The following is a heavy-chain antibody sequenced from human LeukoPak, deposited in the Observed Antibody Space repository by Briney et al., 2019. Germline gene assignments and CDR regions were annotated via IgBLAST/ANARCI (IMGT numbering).Heavy chain of an antibody. V-gene: IGHV5-51*01. J-gene: IGHJ5*02. CDR3: ARQYCSSTSCYGGNNWFDP. D-gene: IGHD2-2*01. CDR2: IYPGDSDT. CDR1: GYSFASYW. Sequence: GESLKISCKGSGYSFASYWIGWVRQMPGKGLEWMGIIYPGDSDTRYSPSFQGQVTISADKSISTAYLQWSSLKASDTAMYYCARQYCSSTSCYGGNNWFDPWGQGTLVTVSS.